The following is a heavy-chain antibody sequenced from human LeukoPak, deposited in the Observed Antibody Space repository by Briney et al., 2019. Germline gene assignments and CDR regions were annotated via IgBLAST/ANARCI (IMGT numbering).Heavy chain of an antibody. CDR1: GFTFSSYA. CDR2: ISYDGRNK. D-gene: IGHD2-15*01. CDR3: ARDGAPRYCSGGSCYYYGMDV. V-gene: IGHV3-30-3*01. J-gene: IGHJ6*02. Sequence: GSLRLSCAASGFTFSSYAIHWVRQAPGTGLEWVAVISYDGRNKYYADSVKGRFTISRDNSKNTLCLQMNSLRAEDTAVYYCARDGAPRYCSGGSCYYYGMDVWGQGTTVTVSS.